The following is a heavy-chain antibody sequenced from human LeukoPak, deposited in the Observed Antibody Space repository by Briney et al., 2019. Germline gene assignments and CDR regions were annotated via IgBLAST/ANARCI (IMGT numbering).Heavy chain of an antibody. CDR3: ARSKDILLGDSDAFDL. Sequence: SETLSLTCTVSGGAISTYSWSWIRQPPGNVLEWIRYISERVDSNSNPSLKSRVTMSVDTSKNQFSLKLSSVTAADTAVYYCARSKDILLGDSDAFDLWGRGTTVTVSS. J-gene: IGHJ3*01. D-gene: IGHD2-21*01. V-gene: IGHV4-59*01. CDR2: ISERVDS. CDR1: GGAISTYS.